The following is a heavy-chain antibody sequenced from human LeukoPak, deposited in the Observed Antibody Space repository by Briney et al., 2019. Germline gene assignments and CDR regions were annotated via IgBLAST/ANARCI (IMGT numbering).Heavy chain of an antibody. CDR2: IKQDGSEK. V-gene: IGHV3-7*01. Sequence: PGGSLRLSCAASGFTFSSYWMSWVRQAPGKGLEWVANIKQDGSEKYYVDSVKGRFTISRDNAKNSLYLQMNSLRAEDTAVYYCARSAAAYDFWSGYYYYYYMDVWGKGTTVTVSS. CDR1: GFTFSSYW. D-gene: IGHD3-3*01. CDR3: ARSAAAYDFWSGYYYYYYMDV. J-gene: IGHJ6*03.